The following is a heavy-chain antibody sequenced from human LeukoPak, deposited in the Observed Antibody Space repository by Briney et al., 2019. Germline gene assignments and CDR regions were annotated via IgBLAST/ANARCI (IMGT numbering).Heavy chain of an antibody. Sequence: SETLSLTCAVYGGSFSSYYWSWIRQPPGKGLEWIGYIYYSGSTNYNPSLKSRVTISVDTSKNQFSLKLSSVTAADTAVYYCARRGGGYYYMAVWGKGTTVTVSS. D-gene: IGHD3-16*01. CDR2: IYYSGST. J-gene: IGHJ6*03. CDR1: GGSFSSYY. CDR3: ARRGGGYYYMAV. V-gene: IGHV4-59*01.